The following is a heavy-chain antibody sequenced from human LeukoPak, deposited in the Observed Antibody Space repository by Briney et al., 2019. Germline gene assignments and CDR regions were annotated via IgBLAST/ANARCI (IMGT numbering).Heavy chain of an antibody. CDR1: GGSMSNIYY. CDR3: ARHGGTRVTLVEVYYFDC. V-gene: IGHV4-39*01. J-gene: IGHJ4*02. D-gene: IGHD4-11*01. CDR2: IFYSGIT. Sequence: SETLSLTCNVSGGSMSNIYYWGWIRQPPGKGLEWIGNIFYSGITYYNPSLRSRVTIAMDTSKSQFSLKLTSVTAADTAVYYCARHGGTRVTLVEVYYFDCRGQGTLVTVSS.